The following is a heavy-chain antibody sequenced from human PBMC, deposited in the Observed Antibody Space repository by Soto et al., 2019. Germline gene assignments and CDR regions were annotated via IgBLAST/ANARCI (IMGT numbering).Heavy chain of an antibody. CDR1: GGSFSGYY. CDR2: INHSGST. CDR3: ARGPVGATQPHYYFDY. J-gene: IGHJ4*02. Sequence: QVQLQQWGAGLLKPSETLSLTCAVYGGSFSGYYWSWIRQPPGKWLEWIGEINHSGSTNYNPSLKSRVTISVDTSKNQFSRKLSSVTDADTAVYYCARGPVGATQPHYYFDYWGQGTLVTVSS. V-gene: IGHV4-34*01. D-gene: IGHD1-26*01.